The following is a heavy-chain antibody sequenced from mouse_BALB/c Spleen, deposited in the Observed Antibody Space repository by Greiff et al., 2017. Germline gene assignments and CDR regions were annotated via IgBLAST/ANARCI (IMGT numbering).Heavy chain of an antibody. J-gene: IGHJ4*01. D-gene: IGHD1-2*01. CDR2: SRNKANDYTT. CDR3: ARDPNYYGYECSMDY. CDR1: GFTFSDFY. V-gene: IGHV7-1*02. Sequence: EVKVVESGGGLVQPGGSLRLSCATSGFTFSDFYMEWVRQPPGKRLEWIAASRNKANDYTTEYSASVKGRFIVSRDTSQSILYLQMNALRAEDTDIYDCARDPNYYGYECSMDYWGQGTSVTVSS.